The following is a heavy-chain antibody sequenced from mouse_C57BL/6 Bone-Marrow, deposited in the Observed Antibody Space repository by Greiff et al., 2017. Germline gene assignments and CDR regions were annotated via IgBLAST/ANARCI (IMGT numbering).Heavy chain of an antibody. CDR1: GYTFTSYW. CDR2: IYPTSGRT. D-gene: IGHD4-1*01. J-gene: IGHJ2*01. CDR3: ARSGPLGRSFDY. V-gene: IGHV1-55*01. Sequence: QVQLQQPGAELVKPGASVKMSCKASGYTFTSYWITWVKQRPGQGLEWIGDIYPTSGRTNYNEKFKSKAILTVDTSSNTAYMQLSSLTSEDSAVFYWARSGPLGRSFDYWGQRTTLTVSS.